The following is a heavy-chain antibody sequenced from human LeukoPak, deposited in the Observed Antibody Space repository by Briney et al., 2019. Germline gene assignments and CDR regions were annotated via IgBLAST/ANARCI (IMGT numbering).Heavy chain of an antibody. Sequence: SQTPSLTCTVSGGSISSGGYYWSWIRQHPGKGLEWIVSFFYSGSTYYNPSLKSRVTISVDTSKNQFSLRLTSVTAADTAVYYCARARGRYIDFLDYWGQGTLITVSS. CDR1: GGSISSGGYY. D-gene: IGHD3-9*01. V-gene: IGHV4-39*02. CDR3: ARARGRYIDFLDY. J-gene: IGHJ4*02. CDR2: FFYSGST.